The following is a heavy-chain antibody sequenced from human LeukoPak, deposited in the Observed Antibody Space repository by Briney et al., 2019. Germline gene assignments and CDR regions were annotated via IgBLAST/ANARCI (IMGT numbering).Heavy chain of an antibody. J-gene: IGHJ3*01. D-gene: IGHD3-10*01. Sequence: GGSLRLSCAASGFTFSRYEMNWVRQAPGKGLEWVSGISGDGASTHYAESVKGQFTISRDNSQNTLFLQMNSLRVEDTAIYYCAKDSYVSGRPLHTFDVWGQGTMVTVSS. CDR2: ISGDGAST. CDR3: AKDSYVSGRPLHTFDV. CDR1: GFTFSRYE. V-gene: IGHV3-23*01.